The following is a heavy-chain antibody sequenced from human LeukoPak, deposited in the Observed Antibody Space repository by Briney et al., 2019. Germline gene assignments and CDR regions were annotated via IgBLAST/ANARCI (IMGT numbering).Heavy chain of an antibody. V-gene: IGHV3-23*01. D-gene: IGHD3-3*01. Sequence: YPGGSLRLSCSASGVTFSTYSMNWVRQTPGKGLMWVSSISGSGGSTYYAESVKGRFSISRDNSKKMMYLQMNSLRADDTAVYYCAKGGQNFDFWRFDYWGQGTLVTVSA. J-gene: IGHJ4*02. CDR3: AKGGQNFDFWRFDY. CDR2: ISGSGGST. CDR1: GVTFSTYS.